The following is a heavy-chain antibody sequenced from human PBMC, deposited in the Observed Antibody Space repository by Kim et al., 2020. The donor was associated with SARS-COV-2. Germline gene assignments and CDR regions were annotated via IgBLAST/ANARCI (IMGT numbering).Heavy chain of an antibody. D-gene: IGHD5-18*01. CDR3: ARELRRYSYGPTPYNWFDP. J-gene: IGHJ5*02. V-gene: IGHV4-61*02. CDR1: GGSISSGRYY. Sequence: SETLSLTCTVSGGSISSGRYYWSWIRQPAGKGLEWIGRIYTSGSTNYNPSLKSRVTISVDTSKNQFSLKLSSVTAADTAVYYCARELRRYSYGPTPYNWFDPWGQGTLVTVSS. CDR2: IYTSGST.